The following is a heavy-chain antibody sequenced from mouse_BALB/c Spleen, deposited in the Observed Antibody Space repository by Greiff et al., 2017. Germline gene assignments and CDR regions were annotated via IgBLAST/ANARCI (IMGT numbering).Heavy chain of an antibody. D-gene: IGHD2-1*01. CDR3: ARPLYGNYVGYFDY. J-gene: IGHJ2*01. V-gene: IGHV5-6*01. Sequence: EVKLVESGGDLVKPGGSLKLSCAASGFTFSSYGMSWVRQTPDKRLEWVATISSGGSYTYYPDSVKGRFTISRDNAKNTLYLQMSSLKSEDTAMYYCARPLYGNYVGYFDYWGQGTTLTVSS. CDR1: GFTFSSYG. CDR2: ISSGGSYT.